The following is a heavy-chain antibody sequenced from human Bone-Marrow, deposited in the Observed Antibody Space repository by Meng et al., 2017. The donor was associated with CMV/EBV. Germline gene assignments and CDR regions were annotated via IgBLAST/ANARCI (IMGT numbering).Heavy chain of an antibody. D-gene: IGHD4-23*01. J-gene: IGHJ3*02. CDR3: ARGYYGGNSVVWDAFDI. V-gene: IGHV4-38-2*02. CDR1: GYSISSGYY. CDR2: IYHSGST. Sequence: SETLSLTCTVSGYSISSGYYWGWIRQPPGKGLEWIGNIYHSGSTYYNPSLKSRVTISVDTSKNRLSLKLSSVTAADTAVYFCARGYYGGNSVVWDAFDIWGQGTMVTVSS.